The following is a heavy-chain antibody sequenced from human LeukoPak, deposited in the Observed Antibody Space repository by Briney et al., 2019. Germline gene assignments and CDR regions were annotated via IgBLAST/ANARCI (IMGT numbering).Heavy chain of an antibody. CDR2: INSDGSST. J-gene: IGHJ6*02. V-gene: IGHV3-74*01. D-gene: IGHD1-26*01. CDR1: GFTFSSYR. CDR3: ARYSGSYEVNYYYYYGMDV. Sequence: GGSLRLSCAASGFTFSSYRMHWVRQAPGKGLVWVSRINSDGSSTNYADSVKGRFTISRDNAKNSLYLQMNSLRAEDTAVYYCARYSGSYEVNYYYYYGMDVWGQGTTVTVSS.